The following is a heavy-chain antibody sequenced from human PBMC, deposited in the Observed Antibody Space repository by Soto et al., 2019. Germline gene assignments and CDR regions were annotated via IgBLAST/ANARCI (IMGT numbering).Heavy chain of an antibody. CDR3: AKELRPNDY. Sequence: VQLLESGGGLVQPGGSLRLSCTASGFSFSVSAMSWVRQAPGKGLEWVSALSLSGDNTYYADSVKGRFTISRDTSKNTLYLQMNSLRAEDTAVYYCAKELRPNDYWGQGTLVIVSS. CDR2: LSLSGDNT. V-gene: IGHV3-23*01. CDR1: GFSFSVSA. J-gene: IGHJ4*02.